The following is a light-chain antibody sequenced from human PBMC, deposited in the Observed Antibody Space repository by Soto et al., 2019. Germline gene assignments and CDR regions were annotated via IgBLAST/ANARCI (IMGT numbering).Light chain of an antibody. CDR3: QQYGSSPSIT. CDR2: DAS. CDR1: QSVSLS. Sequence: EIVLTQSPATLSLSPGGRATLSCRASQSVSLSLAWYQQKPGQAPRLLIYDASKRASGFPARFSGSGSGTDFVLTINRLEPEDFAVYYCQQYGSSPSITFGQGTRLEIK. V-gene: IGKV3-11*01. J-gene: IGKJ5*01.